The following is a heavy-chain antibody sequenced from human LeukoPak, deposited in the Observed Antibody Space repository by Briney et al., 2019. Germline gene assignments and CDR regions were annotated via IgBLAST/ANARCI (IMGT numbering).Heavy chain of an antibody. V-gene: IGHV3-74*01. CDR1: GFTFSSYW. Sequence: GGSLRLSCAASGFTFSSYWMHWVRQAPGKGQVWVSHINSDGSSTTYADSVKGRFTISRDNAKNTLYLQMNSLRAEDTAVYYCASSTMVRGVITPYYGMDVWGQGTTVTVSS. D-gene: IGHD3-10*01. CDR3: ASSTMVRGVITPYYGMDV. CDR2: INSDGSST. J-gene: IGHJ6*02.